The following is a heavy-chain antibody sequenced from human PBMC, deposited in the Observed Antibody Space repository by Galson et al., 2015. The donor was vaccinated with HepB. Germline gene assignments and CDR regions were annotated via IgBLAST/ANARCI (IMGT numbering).Heavy chain of an antibody. V-gene: IGHV3-33*01. CDR1: GFTFSSYG. J-gene: IGHJ6*02. CDR3: VGYYGSGSNYYYGMDV. Sequence: SLRLSCAASGFTFSSYGMHWVRQAPGKGLEWVAVIWYDGSNKYYADSVKGRFTISRDNSKNTLYLQMNSLRAEDTAVYYCVGYYGSGSNYYYGMDVWGQGTTVTVSS. D-gene: IGHD3-10*01. CDR2: IWYDGSNK.